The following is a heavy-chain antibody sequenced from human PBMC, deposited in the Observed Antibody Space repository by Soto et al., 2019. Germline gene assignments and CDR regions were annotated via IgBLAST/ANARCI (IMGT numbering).Heavy chain of an antibody. CDR3: AITQWLVAIDY. V-gene: IGHV2-5*02. Sequence: QITLKESGPTLVKPTQTLTLTCTFSGFSLSTSGVGVGWIRQPPGKALEWLALIYWDDDKRYSPSLKSRLSITKDTSKNQVVLTMTNMHPVDTATYYCAITQWLVAIDYWGQGTLVTVSS. CDR1: GFSLSTSGVG. D-gene: IGHD6-19*01. CDR2: IYWDDDK. J-gene: IGHJ4*02.